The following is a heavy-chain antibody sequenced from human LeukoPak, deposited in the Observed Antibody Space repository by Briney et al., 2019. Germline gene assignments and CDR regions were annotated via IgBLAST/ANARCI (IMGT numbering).Heavy chain of an antibody. Sequence: SETLSLTCTVSGGSIDSYSWSWIRQPAGKGREWIGRIFTSGATFYNPSLKTRVTMSIATSKNQFSLKLRSVTAADTAVYYCARVHWNYDGLAWFDPWGQGTLVTVSS. CDR3: ARVHWNYDGLAWFDP. CDR1: GGSIDSYS. D-gene: IGHD1-7*01. CDR2: IFTSGAT. V-gene: IGHV4-4*07. J-gene: IGHJ5*02.